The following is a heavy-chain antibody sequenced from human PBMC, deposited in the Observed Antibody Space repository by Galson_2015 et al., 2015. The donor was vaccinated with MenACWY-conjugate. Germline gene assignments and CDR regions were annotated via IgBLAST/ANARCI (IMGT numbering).Heavy chain of an antibody. D-gene: IGHD5-12*01. Sequence: SLRLSCAVSGFTFSSYAMTWVRQAPGKGLEWVSSISGGGGGTYYADSVRGRFTISRDNSKNTLYLQMNSLRAEATAIYYCAKGRGTLYSGYPPGYWGQGALITVSS. CDR3: AKGRGTLYSGYPPGY. V-gene: IGHV3-23*01. CDR2: ISGGGGGT. J-gene: IGHJ4*02. CDR1: GFTFSSYA.